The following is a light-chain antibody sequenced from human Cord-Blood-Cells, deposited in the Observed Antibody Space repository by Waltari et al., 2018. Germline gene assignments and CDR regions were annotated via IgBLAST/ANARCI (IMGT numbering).Light chain of an antibody. CDR3: CSYAGSYTFAV. V-gene: IGLV2-11*01. CDR1: SSDVGGYNY. CDR2: DVS. J-gene: IGLJ2*01. Sequence: QSALTQPRSVSGSPGQSVTISCTGTSSDVGGYNYVSWYQQHPGKAPKLMIYDVSKRPSGVPDRFPGSKSGNTASLTISGLQAEDEADYYCCSYAGSYTFAVFGGGTKLTVL.